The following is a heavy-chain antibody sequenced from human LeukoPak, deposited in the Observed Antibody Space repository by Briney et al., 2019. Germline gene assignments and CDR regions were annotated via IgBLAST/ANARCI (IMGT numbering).Heavy chain of an antibody. Sequence: GESLKIPCKGSGYSFTSYWIGWVRQMPGKGLEWVGIIYPGDSDTRYSPSFQGQVTISADKPISTAYLQWSSLKASDTAMYYCARATKQQLVPTNWGQGTLVTVSS. CDR3: ARATKQQLVPTN. CDR1: GYSFTSYW. J-gene: IGHJ4*02. D-gene: IGHD6-13*01. CDR2: IYPGDSDT. V-gene: IGHV5-51*04.